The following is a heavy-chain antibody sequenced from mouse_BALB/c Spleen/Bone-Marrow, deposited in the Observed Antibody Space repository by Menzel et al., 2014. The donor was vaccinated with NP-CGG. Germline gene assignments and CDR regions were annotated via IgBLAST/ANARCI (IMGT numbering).Heavy chain of an antibody. Sequence: EVQRVESGGGLVKPGGSLKLSCAASGFTFSSYAMSWVRQTPEKRLEWVASISSGGSTYYPDSVKGRFTISRDNARNILYLQMSSLRSEDTAMYYCARYGYDGAYAMDYWGQGTSVTVSS. CDR3: ARYGYDGAYAMDY. J-gene: IGHJ4*01. CDR1: GFTFSSYA. CDR2: ISSGGST. V-gene: IGHV5-6-5*01. D-gene: IGHD2-2*01.